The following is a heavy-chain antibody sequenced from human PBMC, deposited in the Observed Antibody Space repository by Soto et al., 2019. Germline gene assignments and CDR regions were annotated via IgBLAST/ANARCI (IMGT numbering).Heavy chain of an antibody. CDR2: INPNSGGT. CDR1: GYPFTVYY. V-gene: IGHV1-2*02. CDR3: AREQDLIVVVPAAISY. Sequence: GXSVKTSFKASGYPFTVYYMQWVREAPGQGLEWMGWINPNSGGTKYAQKFQGRVTMTRDTSINTAYMELSSLRSDDTAVYYCAREQDLIVVVPAAISYWGQGTLVTVSS. J-gene: IGHJ4*02. D-gene: IGHD2-2*01.